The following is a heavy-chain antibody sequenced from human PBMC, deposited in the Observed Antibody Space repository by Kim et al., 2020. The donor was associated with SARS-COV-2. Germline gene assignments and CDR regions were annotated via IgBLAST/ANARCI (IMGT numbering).Heavy chain of an antibody. D-gene: IGHD3-3*01. Sequence: SETLSLTCTVSGGSISSYYWSWIRQPPGKGLEWIGYIYYSGSTNYNPSLKSRVTISVDTSKNQFSLKLSSVTAADTAVYYCARGSNYDFWSGYGNWFDPWGQGTLVTVSS. CDR1: GGSISSYY. CDR3: ARGSNYDFWSGYGNWFDP. CDR2: IYYSGST. J-gene: IGHJ5*02. V-gene: IGHV4-59*01.